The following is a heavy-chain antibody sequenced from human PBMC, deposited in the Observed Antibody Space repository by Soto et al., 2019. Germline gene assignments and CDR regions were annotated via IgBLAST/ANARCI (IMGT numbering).Heavy chain of an antibody. CDR3: ARDLRGYSYGINYYYYGMDV. CDR1: GYTFIANY. Sequence: ASVKVSCKGSGYTFIANYIQWVRQAPGQGLEWMGWISAYNGNTNYAQKLQGRVTMTTDTSTSTAYMELRSLRSDDTAVYYCARDLRGYSYGINYYYYGMDVWGQGATVTVSS. CDR2: ISAYNGNT. V-gene: IGHV1-18*04. J-gene: IGHJ6*02. D-gene: IGHD5-18*01.